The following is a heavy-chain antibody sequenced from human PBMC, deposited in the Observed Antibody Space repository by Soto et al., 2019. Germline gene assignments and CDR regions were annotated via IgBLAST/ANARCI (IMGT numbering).Heavy chain of an antibody. J-gene: IGHJ4*02. CDR2: ISGSGGST. CDR3: AKDGLGSSWWYYFDY. Sequence: GGSLRLSCAASGFTFSSYAMSWVRQAPGKGLEWVSAISGSGGSTYYADSVKGRFTMSRDNSKNTLYLQMNSLRAEDTAVYYGAKDGLGSSWWYYFDYWGQGTLVTVSS. CDR1: GFTFSSYA. V-gene: IGHV3-23*01. D-gene: IGHD6-13*01.